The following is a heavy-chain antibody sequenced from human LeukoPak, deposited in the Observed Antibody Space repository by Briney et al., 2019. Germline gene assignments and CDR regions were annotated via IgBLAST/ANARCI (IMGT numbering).Heavy chain of an antibody. CDR2: IYYGGNT. Sequence: SETLSLTCAVSGGSISSGVYSWSWVRQPPGKGLEWIGYIYYGGNTYYNPSLKSRLTISLDTSNNQFSLKLSSVTAADTAVYYCARDIGRGYYYDSSGYFTHDAFDIWGQGTMVTVSS. CDR3: ARDIGRGYYYDSSGYFTHDAFDI. V-gene: IGHV4-30-4*07. D-gene: IGHD3-22*01. J-gene: IGHJ3*02. CDR1: GGSISSGVYS.